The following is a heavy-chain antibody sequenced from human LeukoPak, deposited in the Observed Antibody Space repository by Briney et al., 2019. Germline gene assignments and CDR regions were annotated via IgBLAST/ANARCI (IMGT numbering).Heavy chain of an antibody. V-gene: IGHV3-23*01. D-gene: IGHD3-3*01. Sequence: VQPGGSLRLSCAASGFTFSSYAMSWVRQAPGKGLEWVSAISGSGGSTYYADSVKGRFTISRDNSKNTLYLQMNSLRAEDTVAYYCATVGGYDFWSVHWGQGTLVTVSS. CDR3: ATVGGYDFWSVH. CDR2: ISGSGGST. CDR1: GFTFSSYA. J-gene: IGHJ4*02.